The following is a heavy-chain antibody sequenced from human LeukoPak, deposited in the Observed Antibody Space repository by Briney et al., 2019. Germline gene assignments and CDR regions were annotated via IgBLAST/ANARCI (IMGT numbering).Heavy chain of an antibody. V-gene: IGHV7-4-1*02. CDR2: INTNTGNP. J-gene: IGHJ4*02. CDR3: ARSSIGAPHHFDY. Sequence: GASVKASCKASGYTFNTYSMNWVRQAPGQGLEWMGWINTNTGNPTYAQGFTGRFVFSLDTSVSTAYLQISSLKAEDTAVYYCARSSIGAPHHFDYWGQGTLVTVSS. CDR1: GYTFNTYS. D-gene: IGHD3-10*01.